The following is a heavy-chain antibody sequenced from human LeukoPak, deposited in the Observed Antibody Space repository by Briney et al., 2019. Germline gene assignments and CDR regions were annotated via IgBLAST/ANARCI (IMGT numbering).Heavy chain of an antibody. J-gene: IGHJ4*02. CDR1: GGSISSSSYY. Sequence: SEPLSLTCSVPGGSISSSSYYWSWIRQPPGKGLEWIGNIYYSGSTYYNPSRKSRVSLSVDTSKNQFSLKLSSVTAADTAVYYCARYRSWYSFDYWGQGTLVTVSS. CDR2: IYYSGST. CDR3: ARYRSWYSFDY. V-gene: IGHV4-39*01. D-gene: IGHD6-19*01.